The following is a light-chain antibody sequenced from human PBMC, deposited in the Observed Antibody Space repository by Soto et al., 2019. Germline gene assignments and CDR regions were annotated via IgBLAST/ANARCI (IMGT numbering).Light chain of an antibody. CDR2: AAY. J-gene: IGKJ4*01. CDR3: QPVNVYPST. V-gene: IGKV1-39*01. CDR1: QDITNY. Sequence: DIQMTQSPSSLTASVGDGVTIICQASQDITNYLNWYQQKPGKAPNLLIYAAYTLQSGVTSRFSGGGSGTDFTLTISSLQPEDFATYYCQPVNVYPSTFGGGTQVDIK.